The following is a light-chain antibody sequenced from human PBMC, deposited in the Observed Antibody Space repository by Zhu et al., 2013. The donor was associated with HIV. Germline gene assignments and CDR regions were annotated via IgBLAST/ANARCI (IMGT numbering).Light chain of an antibody. CDR2: HAS. CDR3: QQYHSYPYA. CDR1: QGINTH. Sequence: DIQMTQSPSLLSASVEDTVKITCRASQGINTHLAWYQQKPGKAPKVLIYHASSLESGVSSRFSGSGSGTEFTLTINSLQPDDVATYYCQQYHSYPYAFGQGTSLDIK. V-gene: IGKV1-5*01. J-gene: IGKJ2*01.